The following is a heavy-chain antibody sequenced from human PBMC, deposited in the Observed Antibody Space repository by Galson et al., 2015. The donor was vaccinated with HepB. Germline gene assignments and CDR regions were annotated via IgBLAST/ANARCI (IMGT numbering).Heavy chain of an antibody. Sequence: SLRLSCAASGFTFSSYAMSWVRQAPGKGLEWVSAISGSGGSTYYADSVKGRFTISRDNSKNTLYLQMNSLRAEDTAVYYCAKAGYYYGSGRPSYYYYYYMDVWGKGTTVTVSS. CDR2: ISGSGGST. V-gene: IGHV3-23*01. CDR3: AKAGYYYGSGRPSYYYYYYMDV. D-gene: IGHD3-10*01. J-gene: IGHJ6*03. CDR1: GFTFSSYA.